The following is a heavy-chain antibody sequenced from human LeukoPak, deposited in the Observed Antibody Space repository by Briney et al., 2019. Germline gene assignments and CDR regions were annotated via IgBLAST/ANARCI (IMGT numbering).Heavy chain of an antibody. CDR2: ISSSSSYI. Sequence: GGSLRLSCAASGFTFSRYSMHWVRQAPGKALEWVSSISSSSSYIYYADSVKGRFTIPRDNAKNSLYPQMNSLRAEDTAVYYCARRLGYCSSTSCYSFDYWGQGTLVTVSS. D-gene: IGHD2-2*01. J-gene: IGHJ4*02. CDR1: GFTFSRYS. V-gene: IGHV3-21*01. CDR3: ARRLGYCSSTSCYSFDY.